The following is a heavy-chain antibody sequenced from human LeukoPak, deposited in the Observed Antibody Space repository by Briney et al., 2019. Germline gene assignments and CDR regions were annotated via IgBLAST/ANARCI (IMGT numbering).Heavy chain of an antibody. Sequence: GGSLRLPCAASGFTFSSYAMSWVRQAPGKGLEWVSAISGSGGSTYYADSVKGRFTISRDNSKNTLYLQMNSLRAEDTAVYYCAKDPGTTGTGGLAYYYYYGMDVWGQGTTVTVSS. D-gene: IGHD1-1*01. CDR1: GFTFSSYA. J-gene: IGHJ6*02. CDR3: AKDPGTTGTGGLAYYYYYGMDV. V-gene: IGHV3-23*01. CDR2: ISGSGGST.